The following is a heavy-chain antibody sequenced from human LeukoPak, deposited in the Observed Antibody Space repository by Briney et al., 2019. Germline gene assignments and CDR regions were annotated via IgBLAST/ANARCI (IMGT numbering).Heavy chain of an antibody. V-gene: IGHV1-2*02. CDR2: INANSGGT. J-gene: IGHJ4*02. D-gene: IGHD3-16*01. CDR1: GGTFSSYA. Sequence: ASVKVSCKASGGTFSSYAISWVRQAPGQGLEWMGWINANSGGTNYAQKFQGRVTMTRDTSISTAYMELSRLRSDDTAVYYCARSPGTTFGFSDYWGQGTLVTVSS. CDR3: ARSPGTTFGFSDY.